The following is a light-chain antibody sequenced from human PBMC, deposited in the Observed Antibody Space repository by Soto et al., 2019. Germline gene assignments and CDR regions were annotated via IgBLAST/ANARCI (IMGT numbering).Light chain of an antibody. V-gene: IGKV3-15*01. CDR1: QSVSLN. J-gene: IGKJ5*01. CDR2: GAS. Sequence: ETLMTQSPATLSVSPWERVSLSCRASQSVSLNLAWYQQKPGQAPRLLIYGASTRATGIPDRFTGSGSGTQFTLSITNLQSEDFALYYCQQYNDWPPITFGQGTRLEIK. CDR3: QQYNDWPPIT.